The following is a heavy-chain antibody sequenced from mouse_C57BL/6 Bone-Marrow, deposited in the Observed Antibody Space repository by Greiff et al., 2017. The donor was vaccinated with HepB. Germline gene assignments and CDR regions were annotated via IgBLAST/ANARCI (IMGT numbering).Heavy chain of an antibody. CDR2: IDPSDSYT. Sequence: VQLQQPGAELVMPGASVKLSCKASGYTFTSYWMHWVKQRPGQGLEWIGEIDPSDSYTNYNQKFKGKSTLTVDKSSSTAYMQLSSLTSEDSAVYYCARSSDYYGSRAAYYFDYWGQGTTLTVSS. CDR1: GYTFTSYW. D-gene: IGHD1-1*01. J-gene: IGHJ2*01. V-gene: IGHV1-69*01. CDR3: ARSSDYYGSRAAYYFDY.